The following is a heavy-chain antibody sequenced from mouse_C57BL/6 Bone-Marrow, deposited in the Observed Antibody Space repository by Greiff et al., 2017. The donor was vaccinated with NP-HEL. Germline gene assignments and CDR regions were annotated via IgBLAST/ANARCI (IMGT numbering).Heavy chain of an antibody. CDR2: IYPGDGDT. J-gene: IGHJ1*03. CDR3: ARPKTDWYFYV. V-gene: IGHV1-82*01. CDR1: GYAFSSSW. Sequence: VQRVESGPELVKPGASVKISCKASGYAFSSSWMNWVKQRPGKGLEWIGRIYPGDGDTNYNGKFKGKATLTADKSSSTAYMQLSSLTSEDSAVYFCARPKTDWYFYVWGTGTTVTVSS.